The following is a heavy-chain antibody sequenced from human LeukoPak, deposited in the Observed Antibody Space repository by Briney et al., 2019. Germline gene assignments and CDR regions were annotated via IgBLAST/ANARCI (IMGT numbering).Heavy chain of an antibody. CDR2: INSGGSSI. V-gene: IGHV3-74*01. CDR3: ARSNQADDY. J-gene: IGHJ4*02. D-gene: IGHD1-14*01. CDR1: GFTFSSYW. Sequence: PGRSLRLSCAASGFTFSSYWMHWVRQVPGEGPVWVARINSGGSSITYADSVKGRFTISRDNAQNTLYLQMDSLRAEDTGVYYCARSNQADDYWGQGTLVTVSS.